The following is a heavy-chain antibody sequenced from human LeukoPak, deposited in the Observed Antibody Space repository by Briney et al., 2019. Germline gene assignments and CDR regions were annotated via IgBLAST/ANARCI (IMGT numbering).Heavy chain of an antibody. Sequence: PGGSLRLSCAASGFTFSSFAMNWVRQAPGKGLEGVSGISGGGSATYYADSVKGRFTISRDNAKNSLYLQMNSLRAEDTAVYYCAREWELPRAGGYYFDYWGQGTLVTVSS. J-gene: IGHJ4*02. CDR1: GFTFSSFA. CDR3: AREWELPRAGGYYFDY. V-gene: IGHV3-21*01. D-gene: IGHD1-26*01. CDR2: ISGGGSAT.